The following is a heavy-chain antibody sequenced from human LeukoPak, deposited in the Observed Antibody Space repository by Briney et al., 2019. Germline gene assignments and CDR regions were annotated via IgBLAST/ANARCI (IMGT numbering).Heavy chain of an antibody. V-gene: IGHV3-30*02. Sequence: PGGSLRLSCAASGFTFSSYGMHWVRQAPGKGLEWVAFIRYDGSNKYYADSVKGRSTISRDNSKNTLYLQMNSLRAEDTAVYYCAKKGGGPGSRSYLSPRGGFDYWGQGTLVTVSS. CDR3: AKKGGGPGSRSYLSPRGGFDY. J-gene: IGHJ4*02. D-gene: IGHD3-10*01. CDR1: GFTFSSYG. CDR2: IRYDGSNK.